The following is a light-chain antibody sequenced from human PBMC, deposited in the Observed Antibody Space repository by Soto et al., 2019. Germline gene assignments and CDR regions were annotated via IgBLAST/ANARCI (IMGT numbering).Light chain of an antibody. V-gene: IGKV3-11*01. CDR3: QQRSNWPPKYT. CDR1: QSVSSY. CDR2: DAS. Sequence: EIVLTQSPATLSLSPGERATLSCRASQSVSSYLAWYQQKPGQAPRLLIYDASNRDTGIPASFSGSGSGTDVTLTISSLGPEDFEVYYCQQRSNWPPKYTFGQGTKLEIK. J-gene: IGKJ2*01.